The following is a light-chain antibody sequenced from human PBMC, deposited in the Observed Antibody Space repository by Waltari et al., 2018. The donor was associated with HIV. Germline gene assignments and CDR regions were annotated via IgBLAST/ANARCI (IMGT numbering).Light chain of an antibody. Sequence: EIVMTQSPATLSVSPGERATLSCRASQSVGSNLAWFQQKPGQAPRLLIFGASARATDIPARFSGSGSGTEFTLTISSLQSEDFAVYYCQQYSTWPPDTFGQGTILEMK. CDR2: GAS. CDR1: QSVGSN. J-gene: IGKJ2*01. V-gene: IGKV3-15*01. CDR3: QQYSTWPPDT.